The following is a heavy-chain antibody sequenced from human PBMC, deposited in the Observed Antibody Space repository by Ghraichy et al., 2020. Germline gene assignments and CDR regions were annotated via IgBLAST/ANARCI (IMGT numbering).Heavy chain of an antibody. CDR3: VTGPYCSARSCYSKPDY. Sequence: GGSLRLSCAASGFTFSSSDMTWVRQAPGKGLEWVSSISSSSTYIDYADLLKGRFTISRDNAKNSLYLQMNSLRVEDTAVYYCVTGPYCSARSCYSKPDYWGQGTLVTVSS. D-gene: IGHD2-15*01. J-gene: IGHJ4*02. CDR1: GFTFSSSD. CDR2: ISSSSTYI. V-gene: IGHV3-21*01.